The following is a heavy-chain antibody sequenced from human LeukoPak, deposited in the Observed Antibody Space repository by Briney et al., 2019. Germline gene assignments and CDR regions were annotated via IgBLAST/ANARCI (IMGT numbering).Heavy chain of an antibody. CDR2: IRYDGSNK. CDR1: GFTFSSYG. D-gene: IGHD2-2*02. V-gene: IGHV3-33*01. CDR3: ARRSRYCSSTSCYRSVDTAMVNYYYYGMDV. Sequence: GRSLRLSCAASGFTFSSYGMHWVRQAPGKGLEWVAVIRYDGSNKYYADSVKGRFTISRDNSKNTLYLQMNSLRAEDTAVYYCARRSRYCSSTSCYRSVDTAMVNYYYYGMDVWGQGTTVTVSS. J-gene: IGHJ6*02.